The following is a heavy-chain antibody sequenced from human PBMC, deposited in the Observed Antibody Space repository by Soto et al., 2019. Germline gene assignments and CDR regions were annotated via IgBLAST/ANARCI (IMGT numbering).Heavy chain of an antibody. J-gene: IGHJ4*02. CDR2: IRNKANSYTT. CDR1: GFTFSDHH. Sequence: EVQLVESGGDLVQPGGSLRLACEASGFTFSDHHMDWVRQAPGKGLEWVARIRNKANSYTTYYAASVEGRFTVSRDDSKNSRDLQMNSLKIEDTAVYYCMRDSMRGGGFDYWGQGTLVTVSS. D-gene: IGHD3-16*01. CDR3: MRDSMRGGGFDY. V-gene: IGHV3-72*01.